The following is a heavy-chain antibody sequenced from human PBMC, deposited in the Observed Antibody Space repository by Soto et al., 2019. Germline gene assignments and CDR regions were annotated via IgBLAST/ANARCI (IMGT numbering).Heavy chain of an antibody. CDR1: GASITFGGYS. Sequence: QLQLHESGSGLVKPSQTLSLTCTVSGASITFGGYSWSWIRQTPGKGLEWIGYINHLETTFYNPSFESRLTLSIDRAKNQFSLKLLSMSAADRAVYFCARGGGSDSFDNWGQGILVTVSS. J-gene: IGHJ4*02. CDR3: ARGGGSDSFDN. D-gene: IGHD1-26*01. V-gene: IGHV4-30-2*01. CDR2: INHLETT.